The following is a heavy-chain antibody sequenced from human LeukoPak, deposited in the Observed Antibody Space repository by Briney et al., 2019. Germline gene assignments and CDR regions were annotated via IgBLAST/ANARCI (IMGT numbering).Heavy chain of an antibody. CDR2: ISSDGVST. Sequence: PGGSLRLSCSASGFTFSRSPMHWVCQAPGKGLEYVSAISSDGVSTYYGASVKGRFTISRDNSKNTLYLQMSSLRVEDTALYYCVKEAAFYDHWGPGTPVTVSS. CDR1: GFTFSRSP. V-gene: IGHV3-64D*06. J-gene: IGHJ4*02. D-gene: IGHD6-13*01. CDR3: VKEAAFYDH.